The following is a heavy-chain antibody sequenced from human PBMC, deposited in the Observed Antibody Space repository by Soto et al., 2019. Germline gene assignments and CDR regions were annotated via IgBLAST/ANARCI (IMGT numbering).Heavy chain of an antibody. Sequence: SETLSLTCAVYGGSFSGYYWSWIRQPPGKGLEWIGEINHSGSTNYNPSLKSRVTISVDTSKNQFSLKLSSVTAADTAVYYCARSAYCSGGSCYSADYWGQGTLVTVSS. V-gene: IGHV4-34*01. J-gene: IGHJ4*02. D-gene: IGHD2-15*01. CDR3: ARSAYCSGGSCYSADY. CDR2: INHSGST. CDR1: GGSFSGYY.